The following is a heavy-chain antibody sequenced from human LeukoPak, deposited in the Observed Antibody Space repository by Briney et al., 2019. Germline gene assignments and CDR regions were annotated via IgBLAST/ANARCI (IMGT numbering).Heavy chain of an antibody. CDR1: GYTFTSYY. D-gene: IGHD5-12*01. V-gene: IGHV1-46*01. Sequence: EASVKVSCKASGYTFTSYYMHWVRQAPGQGLEWMGIINPSGGSTSYAQKFQGRVTMTRDTSTSTVYMELSSLRSEDTAVYYCARDLFGTSRGYSGYDLSYWGQGTLVTVSS. CDR2: INPSGGST. J-gene: IGHJ4*02. CDR3: ARDLFGTSRGYSGYDLSY.